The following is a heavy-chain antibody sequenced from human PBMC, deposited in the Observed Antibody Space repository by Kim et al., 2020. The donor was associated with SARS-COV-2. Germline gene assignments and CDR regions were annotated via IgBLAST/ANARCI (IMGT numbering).Heavy chain of an antibody. CDR2: INSDGSST. CDR3: ARSVGRGNYYDSSGYYPDAFDI. V-gene: IGHV3-74*01. Sequence: GGSLRLSCAASGFTFSSYWMHWVRQAPGKGLVWVSRINSDGSSTSYADSVKGRFTISRDNAKNTLYLQMNSLRAEDTAVYYCARSVGRGNYYDSSGYYPDAFDIWGQGTMVTVSS. CDR1: GFTFSSYW. J-gene: IGHJ3*02. D-gene: IGHD3-22*01.